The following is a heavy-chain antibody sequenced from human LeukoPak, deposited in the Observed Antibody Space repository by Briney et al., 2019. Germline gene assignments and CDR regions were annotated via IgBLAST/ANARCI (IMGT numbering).Heavy chain of an antibody. V-gene: IGHV1-46*01. CDR1: GYTFTSYY. CDR2: INPSGGST. CDR3: AREAPGYYMDV. J-gene: IGHJ6*03. Sequence: GASVRVSCKASGYTFTSYYMHWVRQAPGQGLEWMGIINPSGGSTSYAQKFQGRVTMTRDTSKNQFSLKLSSVTAADTAVYYCAREAPGYYMDVWGKGTTVTVSS.